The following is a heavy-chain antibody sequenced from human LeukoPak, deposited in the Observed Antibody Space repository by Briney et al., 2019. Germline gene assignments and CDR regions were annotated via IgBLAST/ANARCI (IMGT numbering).Heavy chain of an antibody. Sequence: QPGASLRLSCAASGFTFSSYAMNWVRQAPGKGLEWVSAISGSGGSTYYADSVKGRFTTSRDNSKNTLYLQMNSLRAEDTAVYYCATWVPVVVPNWFDPWGQGTLVTVSS. CDR3: ATWVPVVVPNWFDP. D-gene: IGHD2-2*01. CDR2: ISGSGGST. CDR1: GFTFSSYA. J-gene: IGHJ5*02. V-gene: IGHV3-23*01.